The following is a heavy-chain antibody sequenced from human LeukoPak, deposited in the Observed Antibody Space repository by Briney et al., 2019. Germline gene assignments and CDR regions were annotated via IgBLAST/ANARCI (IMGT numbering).Heavy chain of an antibody. Sequence: QAGGSLRLSCAASGFTFSGYVMTWVRRAPGKGLECVSAISGSGGSTYYADSVKGRFTISRDNSKNTLYLQMNSLRAEDTAVYYCAKDHLMEDIVVVPAAEYWGQGTLVTVSS. J-gene: IGHJ4*02. CDR1: GFTFSGYV. CDR3: AKDHLMEDIVVVPAAEY. D-gene: IGHD2-2*01. CDR2: ISGSGGST. V-gene: IGHV3-23*01.